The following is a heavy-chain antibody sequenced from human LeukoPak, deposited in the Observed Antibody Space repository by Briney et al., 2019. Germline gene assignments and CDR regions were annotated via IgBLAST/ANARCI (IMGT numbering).Heavy chain of an antibody. CDR1: GYTFTSYY. Sequence: ASVKVSCKASGYTFTSYYMHWVQQAPGQGLEWMGIINPSGGSTSYAQKFQGRVTMTRDTSTSTVYMELSSLRSEDTAVYYCARDPGTGIAVAGTYFDYWGQGTLVTVSS. CDR3: ARDPGTGIAVAGTYFDY. J-gene: IGHJ4*02. D-gene: IGHD6-19*01. CDR2: INPSGGST. V-gene: IGHV1-46*01.